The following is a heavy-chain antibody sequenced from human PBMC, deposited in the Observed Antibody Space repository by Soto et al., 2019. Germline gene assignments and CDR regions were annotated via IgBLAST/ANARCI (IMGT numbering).Heavy chain of an antibody. CDR2: MSYDGNSK. D-gene: IGHD2-21*01. Sequence: QVQLVESGGGVVQPGRSLRLSCAASGFTFSSYSMHWVRRAPGKGLEWVAAMSYDGNSKYFADSVKGRFTISRDNSKNTLSLTMNSLGAEDSAVYYCARGRTVRDHDDFDLWGQGTLVTVSS. V-gene: IGHV3-30-3*01. CDR1: GFTFSSYS. CDR3: ARGRTVRDHDDFDL. J-gene: IGHJ4*02.